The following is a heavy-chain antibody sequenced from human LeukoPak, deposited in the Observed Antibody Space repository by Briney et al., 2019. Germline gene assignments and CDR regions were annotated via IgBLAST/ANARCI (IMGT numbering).Heavy chain of an antibody. CDR1: GGSISSGIYS. CDR3: ARVMTTVRFYDY. D-gene: IGHD4-11*01. V-gene: IGHV4-30-2*01. CDR2: IYHSGST. J-gene: IGHJ4*02. Sequence: PSETLSLTCAVSGGSISSGIYSWNWIRQPPGKGLEWIGYIYHSGSTYYNPSLKSRVTISVDTSKNQFSLKLSSVTAADTAVYYCARVMTTVRFYDYWGQGTLVTVSS.